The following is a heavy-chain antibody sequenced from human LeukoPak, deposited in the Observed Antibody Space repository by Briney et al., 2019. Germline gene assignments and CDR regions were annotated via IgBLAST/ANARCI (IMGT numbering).Heavy chain of an antibody. CDR1: GGSISSGGYS. J-gene: IGHJ4*02. Sequence: SETLSLTCAVSGGSISSGGYSWSWIRRPPGKGLEWIGYIYHSGSTYYNPSLKSRVTISVDRSKNQFSLKLSSVTAADTAVYYCASIAVAGPTRSDYWGQGTLVTVSS. D-gene: IGHD6-19*01. CDR3: ASIAVAGPTRSDY. CDR2: IYHSGST. V-gene: IGHV4-30-2*01.